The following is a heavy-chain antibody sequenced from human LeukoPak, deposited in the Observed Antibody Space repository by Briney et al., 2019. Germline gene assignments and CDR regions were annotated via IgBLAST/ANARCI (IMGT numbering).Heavy chain of an antibody. Sequence: PGGSLRLSCAASGFTFSSYAMHWVRQAPGKGLEWVAVISYDGSNKYYADSVKGRFTISRDNSKNTLYLQMNSLRAEDTAVYYCANLLERLGYWGQGTLVTVSS. V-gene: IGHV3-30-3*01. CDR3: ANLLERLGY. J-gene: IGHJ4*02. CDR1: GFTFSSYA. CDR2: ISYDGSNK. D-gene: IGHD1-1*01.